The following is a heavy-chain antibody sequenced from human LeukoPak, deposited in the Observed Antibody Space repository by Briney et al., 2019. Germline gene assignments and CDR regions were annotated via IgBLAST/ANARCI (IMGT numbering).Heavy chain of an antibody. CDR1: GFTFSNAW. CDR3: TTGPHYDYVWGSYRYGDY. CDR2: IKSKTDGGTT. J-gene: IGHJ4*02. Sequence: PGGSLRLSCAASGFTFSNAWMSWVRQAPGKGLEWVGRIKSKTDGGTTDYAAPVKGRFTISRDDSKNTLYLQMNSLKTEDTAVYYCTTGPHYDYVWGSYRYGDYWGQGTLVTVSS. V-gene: IGHV3-15*01. D-gene: IGHD3-16*02.